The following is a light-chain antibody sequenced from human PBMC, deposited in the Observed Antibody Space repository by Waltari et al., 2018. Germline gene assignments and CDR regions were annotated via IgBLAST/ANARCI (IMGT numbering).Light chain of an antibody. J-gene: IGLJ2*01. CDR1: TIGSKS. V-gene: IGLV3-21*02. CDR3: QVWDSSSDHVV. Sequence: SYVLTQPPSVSVAPGQTARITCGGNTIGSKSVHWYQQKPGQAPVLVVYDDSDRPSGIPERFSGSKSGTTATLTINRVEAGDEADYYCQVWDSSSDHVVFGGGTKLTVL. CDR2: DDS.